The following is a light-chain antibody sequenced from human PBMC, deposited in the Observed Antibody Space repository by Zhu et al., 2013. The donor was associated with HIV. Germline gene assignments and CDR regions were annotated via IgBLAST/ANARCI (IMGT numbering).Light chain of an antibody. Sequence: DIQMTQSPSFLSASRGDRVTITCRASQDIGRYVAWYQQKPGQPPKLLIYWASTRESGVPDRFSGSGSGTDFTLTISSLQAEDVAVYYCQQYYSTPLTFGGGTKVEIK. J-gene: IGKJ4*01. CDR1: QDIGRY. CDR3: QQYYSTPLT. V-gene: IGKV4-1*01. CDR2: WAS.